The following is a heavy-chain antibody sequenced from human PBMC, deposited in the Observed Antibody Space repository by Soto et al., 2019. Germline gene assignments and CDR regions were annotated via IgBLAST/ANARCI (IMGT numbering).Heavy chain of an antibody. CDR1: GGTFSSYA. CDR3: ARDQIAAAPPLYYYGMDV. CDR2: IIPIFGTA. D-gene: IGHD6-13*01. Sequence: VASVKVSCKASGGTFSSYAISWVRQAPGQGLEWMGGIIPIFGTANYAQKFQGRVTITADKSTSTAYMELSSLRSEDTAVYYCARDQIAAAPPLYYYGMDVWGQGTTVTVSS. V-gene: IGHV1-69*06. J-gene: IGHJ6*02.